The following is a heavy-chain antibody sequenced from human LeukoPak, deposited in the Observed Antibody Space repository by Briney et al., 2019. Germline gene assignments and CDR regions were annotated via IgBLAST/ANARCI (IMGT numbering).Heavy chain of an antibody. V-gene: IGHV4-4*02. J-gene: IGHJ4*02. Sequence: SETLSLTCAVSGGSISSSNWWSWVRQPPGKGLEWIGEINHSGSTNYNPSLKSRITISVDTSKSQFSLKLTSVTAADTAVYYCARHGRPGNFYDDLGYKETTIFDYWGQGTLVTVSS. CDR2: INHSGST. D-gene: IGHD3-22*01. CDR1: GGSISSSNW. CDR3: ARHGRPGNFYDDLGYKETTIFDY.